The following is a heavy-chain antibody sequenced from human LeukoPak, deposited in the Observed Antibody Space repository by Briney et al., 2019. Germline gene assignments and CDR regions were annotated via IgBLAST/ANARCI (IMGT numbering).Heavy chain of an antibody. V-gene: IGHV3-23*01. CDR3: AKARYCSGGSCYSDY. D-gene: IGHD2-15*01. J-gene: IGHJ4*02. CDR2: ISGSGGST. CDR1: GFTFSSYA. Sequence: PGGSLRLSCAASGFTFSSYAVSWVRQAPGKGLEWVSTISGSGGSTYYADSVKGRFTISRDNSKNTLYLQMNSLRAEDTAVYYCAKARYCSGGSCYSDYWGQGTLVTVSS.